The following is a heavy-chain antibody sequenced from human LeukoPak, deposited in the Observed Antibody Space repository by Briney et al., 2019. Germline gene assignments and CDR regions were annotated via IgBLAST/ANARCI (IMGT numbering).Heavy chain of an antibody. V-gene: IGHV4-39*01. CDR3: ARPLVAGLSENDAFDI. CDR2: IYYSGST. D-gene: IGHD6-19*01. CDR1: GGSISSSSYY. Sequence: SETLSLTCTVSGGSISSSSYYWGWIRQPPGKGLEWIGCIYYSGSTYYNPSLKSRVTISVDTSKNQFSLKLSSVTAADTAVYYCARPLVAGLSENDAFDIWGQGTMVTVSS. J-gene: IGHJ3*02.